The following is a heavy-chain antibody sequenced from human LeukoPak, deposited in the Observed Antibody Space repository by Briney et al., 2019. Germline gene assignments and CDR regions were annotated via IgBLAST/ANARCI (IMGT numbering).Heavy chain of an antibody. J-gene: IGHJ4*02. CDR1: GFTFSAHA. Sequence: PGGSLRLSCAASGFTFSAHAMAWVRQAPGKGPEWVSGIGGLGGSTYYAGSVKGRFTISRDNSENTLYLEMNSLRADDTAVYYCARDPGVVAFHYFDFWGQGALVTVSS. V-gene: IGHV3-23*01. CDR3: ARDPGVVAFHYFDF. D-gene: IGHD3-3*01. CDR2: IGGLGGST.